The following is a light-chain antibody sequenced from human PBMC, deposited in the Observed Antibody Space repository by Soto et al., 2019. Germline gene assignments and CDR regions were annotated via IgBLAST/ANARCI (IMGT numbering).Light chain of an antibody. CDR2: EGN. Sequence: QSALTQPASVSGSPGQSITISCTGTSSDVGSYDLVSWYQHYPDKAPKLIIYEGNQRPSGVSNRFSASKSANTASLTISGLQAEDEADYYCSSYTSGSLRVFGTGTKVTVL. CDR3: SSYTSGSLRV. CDR1: SSDVGSYDL. V-gene: IGLV2-14*02. J-gene: IGLJ1*01.